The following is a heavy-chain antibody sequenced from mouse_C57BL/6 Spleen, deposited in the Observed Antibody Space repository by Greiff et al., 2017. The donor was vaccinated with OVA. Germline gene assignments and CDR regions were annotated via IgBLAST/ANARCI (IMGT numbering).Heavy chain of an antibody. J-gene: IGHJ3*01. Sequence: VQLQQSGPELVKPGASVKISCKASGYTFTDYYMNWVKQSHGKSLEWIGDINPNNGGTSYNQKFKGKATLTVDKSSSTAYMELRSLTSEDSAVYYCARMGGSSQFAYWGQGTLVTVSA. D-gene: IGHD1-1*01. CDR1: GYTFTDYY. CDR2: INPNNGGT. CDR3: ARMGGSSQFAY. V-gene: IGHV1-26*01.